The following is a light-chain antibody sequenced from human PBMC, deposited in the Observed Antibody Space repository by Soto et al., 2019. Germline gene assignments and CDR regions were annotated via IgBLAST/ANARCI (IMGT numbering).Light chain of an antibody. Sequence: QPVLTQPPSVSGAPGQRVTISCTGSSSNIGAGYDVHWYQQLPGTAPKLLIYSDNNRPSGVPDRFSGSKSGASASLAITGLQAEDEADYYCQSFDSRPHVVFGGGTKVTV. V-gene: IGLV1-40*01. CDR2: SDN. CDR1: SSNIGAGYD. J-gene: IGLJ2*01. CDR3: QSFDSRPHVV.